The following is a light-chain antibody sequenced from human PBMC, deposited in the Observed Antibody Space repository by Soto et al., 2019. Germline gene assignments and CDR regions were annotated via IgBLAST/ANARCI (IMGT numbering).Light chain of an antibody. CDR3: QQYNNWPLT. J-gene: IGKJ1*01. V-gene: IGKV3-15*01. Sequence: DIVMTQSPATLSVSPGERATLSCRASQSVGSYLAWYQQKPGQAPRLLIYGASTRATGIPARFSGSGSGTEFNLTISSLQSEDFAVYYCQQYNNWPLTFGEGTKVEIK. CDR1: QSVGSY. CDR2: GAS.